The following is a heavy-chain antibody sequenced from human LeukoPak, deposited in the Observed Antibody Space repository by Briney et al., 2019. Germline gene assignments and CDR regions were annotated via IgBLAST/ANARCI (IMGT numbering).Heavy chain of an antibody. CDR3: ARSITMAVENAFDI. J-gene: IGHJ3*02. Sequence: GGSLRLSCAASGFTFRLYSMNWVRQAPGKGLEWLSYISGSTRTTYDADSVKGRFSISRDNAKNLLYLQMNSPGVADTAVYYCARSITMAVENAFDIWGQGTMVTVSS. CDR1: GFTFRLYS. CDR2: ISGSTRTT. V-gene: IGHV3-48*04. D-gene: IGHD3-10*01.